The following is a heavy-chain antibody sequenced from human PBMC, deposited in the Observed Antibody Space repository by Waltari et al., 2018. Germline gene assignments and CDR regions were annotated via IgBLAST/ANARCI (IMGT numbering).Heavy chain of an antibody. CDR1: GFTFSSYA. CDR3: ASFNLGY. J-gene: IGHJ4*02. Sequence: QVQLVASGGGVVQPGRSLRLSCAASGFTFSSYAMHWVRQAPGKGLEWVAVISYDGSNKYYADSVKGRFTISRDNSKNTLYLQMNSLRAEDTAVYYCASFNLGYWGQGTLVTVSS. CDR2: ISYDGSNK. V-gene: IGHV3-30-3*01.